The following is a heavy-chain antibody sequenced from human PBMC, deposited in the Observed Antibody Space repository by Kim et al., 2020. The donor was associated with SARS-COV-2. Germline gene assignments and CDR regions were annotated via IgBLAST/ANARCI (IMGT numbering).Heavy chain of an antibody. D-gene: IGHD3-3*02. CDR3: ARLHST. V-gene: IGHV3-7*01. Sequence: GGSLRLSCAASGFTFSTYWMTWVRQAPGKGLEWGANIKEDGGEKYYVGSVEGRFTISRDSAKNSLFLQMNSLRAEDTAVYYCARLHSTWGQGTLVTVSS. J-gene: IGHJ5*02. CDR2: IKEDGGEK. CDR1: GFTFSTYW.